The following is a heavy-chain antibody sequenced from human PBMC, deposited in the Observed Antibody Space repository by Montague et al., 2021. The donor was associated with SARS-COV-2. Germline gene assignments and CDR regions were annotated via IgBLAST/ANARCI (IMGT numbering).Heavy chain of an antibody. D-gene: IGHD3-9*01. V-gene: IGHV4-39*01. CDR3: ARQDDILTGYYYYGMDV. Sequence: SETLSLTCTVSGGSISSSSYYWGWIRQPPGKGLEWIGNIYYSGSTYYNPSLKSRVTISVDTSKNQFSLKLSSVTAADTAVYYCARQDDILTGYYYYGMDVWGQGTTVTVSS. CDR2: IYYSGST. CDR1: GGSISSSSYY. J-gene: IGHJ6*02.